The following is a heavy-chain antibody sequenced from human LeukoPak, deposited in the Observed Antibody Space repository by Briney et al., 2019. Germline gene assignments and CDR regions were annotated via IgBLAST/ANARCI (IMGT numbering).Heavy chain of an antibody. CDR2: IYYSGST. CDR3: ARVTGPYDFWSGFDP. Sequence: PSETLSLTCTVSGGSISSYYWSWIRQPPGKGLEWIGYIYYSGSTNYNPSHKSRVTISVDTSKNQFSLKLSSVTAADTAVYYCARVTGPYDFWSGFDPWGQGTLVTVSS. V-gene: IGHV4-59*01. J-gene: IGHJ5*02. CDR1: GGSISSYY. D-gene: IGHD3-3*01.